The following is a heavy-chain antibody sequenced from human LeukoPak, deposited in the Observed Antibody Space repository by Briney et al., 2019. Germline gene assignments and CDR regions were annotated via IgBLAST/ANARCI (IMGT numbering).Heavy chain of an antibody. CDR1: GFTFSSYE. D-gene: IGHD3-10*01. CDR3: ARAGSGSYLWF. V-gene: IGHV3-48*03. J-gene: IGHJ4*02. Sequence: GGSLRLSCAASGFTFSSYEMNWVRQAPGKGLEWVSYIISSGSTIYYADSVKGRFTISRDNAKNSLYLQMNSLRAEDTAVYYCARAGSGSYLWFWGQGTLVTVSS. CDR2: IISSGSTI.